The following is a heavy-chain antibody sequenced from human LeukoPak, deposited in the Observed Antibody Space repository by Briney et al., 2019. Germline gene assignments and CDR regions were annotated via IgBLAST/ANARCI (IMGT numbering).Heavy chain of an antibody. J-gene: IGHJ4*02. V-gene: IGHV3-15*01. D-gene: IGHD3-10*02. Sequence: GWSLRLSCAASGFTFSKAWMSWVRQAPGKGLEWVGRIKTKTEGETRDYAAPVQGRFTISRDDSKNTLSLQMNSLKTEDTAVYYCTTYYYVGYFDSWGQGTLVTVSS. CDR3: TTYYYVGYFDS. CDR2: IKTKTEGETR. CDR1: GFTFSKAW.